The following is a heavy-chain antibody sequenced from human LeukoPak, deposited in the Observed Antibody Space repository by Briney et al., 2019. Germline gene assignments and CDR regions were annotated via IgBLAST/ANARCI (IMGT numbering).Heavy chain of an antibody. Sequence: PSETLSLTCAVSGGFISSSSYYWGWIRQPPGKGLEWIGSIYYSGSTYYNPSLKSRVTISVDTSKNQFSLKLSSVTAADTAVYYCARHTGTTGFDYWGQGTLVTVSS. D-gene: IGHD1-7*01. V-gene: IGHV4-39*01. CDR1: GGFISSSSYY. CDR2: IYYSGST. J-gene: IGHJ4*02. CDR3: ARHTGTTGFDY.